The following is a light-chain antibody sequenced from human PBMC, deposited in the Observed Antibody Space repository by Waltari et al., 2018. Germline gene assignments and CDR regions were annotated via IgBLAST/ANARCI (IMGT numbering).Light chain of an antibody. J-gene: IGKJ1*01. CDR3: QHHFRLPAT. Sequence: IMLTQSPGTLSLSPGERATLSCRASQSISRYLAWYQQKPGQAPRLLIDVASTRATGIPAMFSGSGSGTDFSLTISGLEPEDSAVYYCQHHFRLPATFGQGTKVEIK. CDR2: VAS. CDR1: QSISRY. V-gene: IGKV3-20*01.